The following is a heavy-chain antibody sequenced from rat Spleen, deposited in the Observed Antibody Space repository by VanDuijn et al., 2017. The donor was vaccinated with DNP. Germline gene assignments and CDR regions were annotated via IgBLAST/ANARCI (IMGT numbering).Heavy chain of an antibody. CDR2: IWSGGST. CDR3: ARGNNGGYDY. Sequence: QVQLEESGPGLVQPSQTLSLTCTVSGFALTTNSVHWVRQPPGKGLEWIGAIWSGGSTDYNSTLKSRLSINRDTSDSQVFLRMSSLQTEDTAMYFCARGNNGGYDYWGQGLMVTVSS. J-gene: IGHJ2*01. D-gene: IGHD1-11*01. V-gene: IGHV2-1*01. CDR1: GFALTTNS.